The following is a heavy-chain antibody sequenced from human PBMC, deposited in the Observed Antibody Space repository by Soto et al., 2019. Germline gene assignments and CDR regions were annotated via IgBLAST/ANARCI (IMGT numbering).Heavy chain of an antibody. J-gene: IGHJ4*02. CDR3: ARGVGDLLWKARPYYFDY. CDR2: IVWDDDK. D-gene: IGHD3-10*01. V-gene: IGHV2-70*01. CDR1: GFSLSTGAMC. Sequence: SGPTLVNPTQTLTLTYTSSGFSLSTGAMCVSWLRQPPESALEWLPLIVWDDDKYYSTSLKTRLTICKHNSKNQVVRTMSNMDTVDTATYYCARGVGDLLWKARPYYFDYWGQGTLVTISS.